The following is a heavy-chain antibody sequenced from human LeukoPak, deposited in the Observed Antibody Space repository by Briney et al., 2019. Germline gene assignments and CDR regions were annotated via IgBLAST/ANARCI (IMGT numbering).Heavy chain of an antibody. V-gene: IGHV3-21*01. J-gene: IGHJ4*02. CDR1: GFTFSSYV. CDR3: ARVKFTDFDY. Sequence: PGGSLRLSCAASGFTFSSYVMNWVRPAPGKGLEWVSSITGNSNYIYYADSVKGRFTISRDNAKNSLYLQMSSLRAEDTAVYYCARVKFTDFDYWGQGTLVTVSS. CDR2: ITGNSNYI.